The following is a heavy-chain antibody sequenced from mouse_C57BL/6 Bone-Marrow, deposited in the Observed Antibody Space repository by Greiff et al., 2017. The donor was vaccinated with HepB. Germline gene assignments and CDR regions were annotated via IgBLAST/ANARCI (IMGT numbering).Heavy chain of an antibody. J-gene: IGHJ4*01. V-gene: IGHV1-52*01. CDR1: GYTFTSYR. CDR3: ARDYYSNYDYAMDY. D-gene: IGHD2-5*01. CDR2: IDPSDSET. Sequence: QVQLKQPGAELVRPGSSVKLSCKASGYTFTSYRMHWVKQRPIQGLEWIGNIDPSDSETHYNQKFKDKATLTVDKSSSTAYMQLSSLTSEDSAVYYCARDYYSNYDYAMDYWGQGTSVTVSS.